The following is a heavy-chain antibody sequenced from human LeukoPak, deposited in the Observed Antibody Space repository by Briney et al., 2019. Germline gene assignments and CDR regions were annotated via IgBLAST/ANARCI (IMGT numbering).Heavy chain of an antibody. CDR3: ARQGYSSSWYFDY. J-gene: IGHJ4*02. Sequence: SETLSLTCTVSGGYINSRSYYWGWLRQPPGTGLERIGSIYYSGSTYYNPSLKSRLTISVDTSKNQLSLKLSSVTAADTAVYYCARQGYSSSWYFDYWGQGTLVTVSS. D-gene: IGHD6-13*01. CDR2: IYYSGST. V-gene: IGHV4-39*01. CDR1: GGYINSRSYY.